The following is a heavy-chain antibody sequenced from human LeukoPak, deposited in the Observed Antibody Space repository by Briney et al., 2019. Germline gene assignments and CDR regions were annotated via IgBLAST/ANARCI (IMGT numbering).Heavy chain of an antibody. D-gene: IGHD4-17*01. V-gene: IGHV4-59*01. CDR1: GGSISTFY. CDR3: AREDPQTTVPEGLDV. J-gene: IGHJ6*02. Sequence: SETLSLTCTVSGGSISTFYWSWLRQPPGKGLEWIGYIYYSRSTNYNPSLKSRVTISVDTSKNQFSLRLSSVTAADTAVYYCAREDPQTTVPEGLDVWGQGTTVTVSS. CDR2: IYYSRST.